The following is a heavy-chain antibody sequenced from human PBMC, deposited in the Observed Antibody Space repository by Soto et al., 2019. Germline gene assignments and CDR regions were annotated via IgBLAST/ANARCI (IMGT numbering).Heavy chain of an antibody. CDR1: GFTFSSYA. CDR3: ASRSSGWFFDY. D-gene: IGHD6-19*01. CDR2: ISGSGHST. Sequence: EVQLLESGGGLVQPGGSLRLSCAASGFTFSSYAMNWVRQAPGKGLEWVSVISGSGHSTYYADSVKGRFTFSRDNSKNTLYLQMNSLRAEDTAVYYCASRSSGWFFDYWGQGTLVTVSS. J-gene: IGHJ4*02. V-gene: IGHV3-23*01.